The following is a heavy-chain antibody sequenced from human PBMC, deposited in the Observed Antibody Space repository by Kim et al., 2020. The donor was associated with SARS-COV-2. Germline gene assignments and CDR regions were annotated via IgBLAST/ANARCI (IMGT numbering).Heavy chain of an antibody. D-gene: IGHD5-12*01. Sequence: GGSLRLSCAASGFTFSSHWMHWVRQAPGKGLVWVSRIKSDGSATTYADSVKGRFTISRDNAKNTLYLQMNSLRAEDTAVYYCARGASGYDWGQGTLVTVS. CDR1: GFTFSSHW. CDR2: IKSDGSAT. J-gene: IGHJ4*02. V-gene: IGHV3-74*01. CDR3: ARGASGYD.